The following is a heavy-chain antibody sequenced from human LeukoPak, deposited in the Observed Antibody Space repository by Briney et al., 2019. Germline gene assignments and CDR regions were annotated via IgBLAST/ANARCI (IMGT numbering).Heavy chain of an antibody. CDR1: GGSISSSNYF. CDR2: ISYSGTT. CDR3: ARVVVGVGAITRGGAHWYFDL. Sequence: PSETLSLTCTVSGGSISSSNYFWGWVRQPPGKGLEWIGTISYSGTTHDNPSLKSRVTISVDTSKNQFSLKLSSVTAADTAVYYCARVVVGVGAITRGGAHWYFDLWGRGTLVTVSS. V-gene: IGHV4-39*07. J-gene: IGHJ2*01. D-gene: IGHD1-26*01.